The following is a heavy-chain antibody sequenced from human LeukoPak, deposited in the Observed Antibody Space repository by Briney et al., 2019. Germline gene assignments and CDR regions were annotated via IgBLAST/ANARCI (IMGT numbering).Heavy chain of an antibody. CDR1: GFTFSNAW. V-gene: IGHV3-15*01. CDR3: TTRLRYFDWTIYDFDY. D-gene: IGHD3-9*01. J-gene: IGHJ4*02. CDR2: IKSKSDGGTT. Sequence: GGSLRLSCAASGFTFSNAWMSWVRQAPGKGLEWVGRIKSKSDGGTTDYAAPVKGRFTISRDDSKNTLYLQMNSLKTEDTAVYYCTTRLRYFDWTIYDFDYWGQGTLVTVSS.